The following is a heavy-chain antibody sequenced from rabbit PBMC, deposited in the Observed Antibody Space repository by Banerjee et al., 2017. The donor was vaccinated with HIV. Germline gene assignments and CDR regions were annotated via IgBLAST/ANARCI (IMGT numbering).Heavy chain of an antibody. CDR1: GFTLSSYW. J-gene: IGHJ2*01. V-gene: IGHV1S45*01. CDR3: IKLTAAMDAWLRGL. CDR2: INTSSGNT. D-gene: IGHD3-1*01. Sequence: HREESGRDPVNPEGSLTLTCTASGFTLSSYWICWVRQAPGKGLEWIACINTSSGNTVYASWAKGRFTISKSSSMMVRLPISTLSPDATLFCFDIKLTAAMDAWLRGLWGPGTLVTVS.